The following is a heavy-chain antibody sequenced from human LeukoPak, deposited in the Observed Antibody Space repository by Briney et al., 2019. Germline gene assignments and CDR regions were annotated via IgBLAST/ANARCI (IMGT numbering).Heavy chain of an antibody. CDR2: IYHSGST. V-gene: IGHV4-30-2*01. CDR3: AREDRIAAAGSFDY. D-gene: IGHD6-13*01. J-gene: IGHJ4*02. CDR1: GGSISSGGYY. Sequence: SQTLSLTCTVSGGSISSGGYYWSWIRQPPGKGLEWIGYIYHSGSTYYNPSLKSRVTISVDRSKNQFSLKLSSVTAADTAVYYCAREDRIAAAGSFDYWGQGTLVTVSS.